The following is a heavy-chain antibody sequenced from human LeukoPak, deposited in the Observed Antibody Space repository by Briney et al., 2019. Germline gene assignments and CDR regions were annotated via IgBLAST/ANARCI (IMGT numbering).Heavy chain of an antibody. V-gene: IGHV4-34*01. Sequence: PSETLSLTCAVYGGSFSGYYWSWIRQPPGKGLEWIGEINHSGSTNYNPSLKSRVTISVDTSKNQFSLKLSSVTAADTALYYCARGLIRIRVVAALGGWFDPWGQGTLVTVSS. J-gene: IGHJ5*02. D-gene: IGHD2-15*01. CDR3: ARGLIRIRVVAALGGWFDP. CDR1: GGSFSGYY. CDR2: INHSGST.